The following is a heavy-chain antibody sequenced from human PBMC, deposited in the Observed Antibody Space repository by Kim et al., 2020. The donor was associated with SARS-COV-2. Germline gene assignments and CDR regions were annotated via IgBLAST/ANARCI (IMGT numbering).Heavy chain of an antibody. CDR1: GGSISGYS. D-gene: IGHD2-21*01. CDR2: VYYNGNT. V-gene: IGHV4-59*01. CDR3: ARVPISCGGDCPPDH. J-gene: IGHJ4*02. Sequence: SETLSLTCTVSGGSISGYSWSWIRQPPGKELEWIGYVYYNGNTNYNPSLKSRVTMSKDTSKSQFSLKLSSVTAADTAVYYCARVPISCGGDCPPDHWGQGTLVTVSS.